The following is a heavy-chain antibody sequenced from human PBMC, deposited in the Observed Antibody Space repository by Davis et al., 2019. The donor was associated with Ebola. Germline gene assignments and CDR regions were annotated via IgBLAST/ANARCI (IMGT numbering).Heavy chain of an antibody. CDR3: TNPQRSY. J-gene: IGHJ4*02. CDR2: FRSKGDGGTT. CDR1: GFIFSDYY. V-gene: IGHV3-15*01. Sequence: GESLKISCEGSGFIFSDYYINWIRQAPGKGLEWVGRFRSKGDGGTTDYAAPVKGRFTISRDDSKNTLYLQMNSLKIEDTAVYYCTNPQRSYWGQGTLVTVSS.